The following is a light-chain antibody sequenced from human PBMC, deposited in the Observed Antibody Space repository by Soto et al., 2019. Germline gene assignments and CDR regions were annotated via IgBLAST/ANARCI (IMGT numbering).Light chain of an antibody. V-gene: IGKV3-11*01. CDR1: QSVRSY. CDR3: QQRSNWRT. J-gene: IGKJ1*01. CDR2: DAS. Sequence: EIVLTQSPATLSLSPGESATLSCRASQSVRSYLAWYQQKPGQAPRLLIYDASKRAAGIPDRFSGSGSGTDFTLTISSLEPEYFPLYYCQQRSNWRTFGQGTKVEIK.